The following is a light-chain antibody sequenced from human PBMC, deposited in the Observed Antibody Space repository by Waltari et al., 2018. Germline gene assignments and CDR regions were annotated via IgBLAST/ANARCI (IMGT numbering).Light chain of an antibody. V-gene: IGKV1-16*01. J-gene: IGKJ5*01. Sequence: DIQMTQSPSSLSTSVGDRVTITCRASQGLSNRLAWFQQKPGMAPKSLIYAASRLQSGVPPRFSGSGSGTDFTLTISSLQPEDFASYFCQQYKTYPITFGQGTRLEIK. CDR2: AAS. CDR3: QQYKTYPIT. CDR1: QGLSNR.